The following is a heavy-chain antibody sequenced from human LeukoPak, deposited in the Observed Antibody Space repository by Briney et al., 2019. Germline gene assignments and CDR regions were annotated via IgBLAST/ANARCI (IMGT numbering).Heavy chain of an antibody. CDR1: GESLSGSY. V-gene: IGHV4-34*01. D-gene: IGHD1-20*01. J-gene: IGHJ6*03. CDR3: ARGILRYNWIDTVVRAFHYYYYMDV. CDR2: INQSGNT. Sequence: SETLSLTCAVHGESLSGSYVTWVRQPPGKGLDWIGEINQSGNTNYSPPLKSRLTMSIDTSKSQISLNLTSATTADTAVYFCARGILRYNWIDTVVRAFHYYYYMDVWGPGITVIVSS.